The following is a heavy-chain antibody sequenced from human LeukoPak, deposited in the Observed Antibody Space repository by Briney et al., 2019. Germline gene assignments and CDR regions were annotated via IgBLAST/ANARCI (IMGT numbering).Heavy chain of an antibody. CDR2: INHSGST. CDR3: ALTLGHDAFDI. Sequence: SETLSLTCAVYGGSFSGYYWSWIRQPPGKGLEWIGEINHSGSTNYNPSLKGRVTISVDTSKNQFSLKLSSVTAADTAVYYCALTLGHDAFDIWGQGTMVTVSS. CDR1: GGSFSGYY. V-gene: IGHV4-34*01. J-gene: IGHJ3*02. D-gene: IGHD3-10*01.